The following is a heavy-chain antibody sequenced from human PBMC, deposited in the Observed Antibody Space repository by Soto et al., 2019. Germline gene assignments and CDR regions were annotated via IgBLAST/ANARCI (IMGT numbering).Heavy chain of an antibody. CDR1: GGTFSSYA. D-gene: IGHD5-18*01. Sequence: QVQLVQSGAEVKKPGSSVKVSCKASGGTFSSYAISWVRQAPGQGLEWMGGIIPIFGTANYAQKFQGRVTITADKSTSTAYMELSSLRSEDTAVYYCARDQPDTAMVKFFYYYGMDVWGQGTTVTVSS. CDR2: IIPIFGTA. V-gene: IGHV1-69*06. J-gene: IGHJ6*02. CDR3: ARDQPDTAMVKFFYYYGMDV.